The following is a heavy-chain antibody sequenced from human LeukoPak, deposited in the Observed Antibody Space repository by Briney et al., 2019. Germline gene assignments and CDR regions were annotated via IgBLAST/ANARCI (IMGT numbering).Heavy chain of an antibody. D-gene: IGHD2-21*01. CDR1: GFTFSTYA. V-gene: IGHV3-23*01. J-gene: IGHJ4*02. CDR2: IGGSGGST. CDR3: ASTVTYCGGDCSGY. Sequence: PGGSLRLSCAASGFTFSTYAMSWVRQPPGKGLEWVSAIGGSGGSTYYADSVKGRFTISRDNSKNTLYLQMNSLRAEDTAVYYCASTVTYCGGDCSGYWGQGILVTVSS.